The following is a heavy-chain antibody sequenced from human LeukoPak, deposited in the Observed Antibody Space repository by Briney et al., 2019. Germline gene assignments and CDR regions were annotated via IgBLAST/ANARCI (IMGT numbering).Heavy chain of an antibody. CDR2: ISWNSGSI. Sequence: GGSLRLSCVASGFTFSTYAITWVRQAPGKGLEWVSGISWNSGSIGYADSVKGRFTISRDNAKNSLYLQMNSLRAEDTAIYYCAKAPNFMTIVTTIDYWGQGTLVTVSS. CDR1: GFTFSTYA. D-gene: IGHD4-11*01. J-gene: IGHJ4*02. CDR3: AKAPNFMTIVTTIDY. V-gene: IGHV3-9*01.